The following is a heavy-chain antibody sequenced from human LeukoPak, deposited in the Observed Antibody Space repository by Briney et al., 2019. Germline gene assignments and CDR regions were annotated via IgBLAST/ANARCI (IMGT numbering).Heavy chain of an antibody. CDR2: IYHSGST. CDR3: ASLDRSNWYYFDY. D-gene: IGHD6-13*01. J-gene: IGHJ4*02. Sequence: KPSGTLSLTCTVSGGSTSTYYWSWIRQPPGKGLEWIGYIYHSGSTYYNPSLKSRVTISVDTSKNHFSLKLTSVTAADTAVYYCASLDRSNWYYFDYWGQGTLVTVSS. V-gene: IGHV4-59*12. CDR1: GGSTSTYY.